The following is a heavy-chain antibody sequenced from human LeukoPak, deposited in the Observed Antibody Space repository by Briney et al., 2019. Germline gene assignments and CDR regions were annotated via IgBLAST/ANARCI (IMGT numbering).Heavy chain of an antibody. V-gene: IGHV3-48*03. CDR1: GFTFSTDE. Sequence: PGGSLRLSCTASGFTFSTDEVNWVRQAPGKGLEWLSYVDSSGSTVYYADSVMGRLAISRDNAKNSLYLQMNSLRAEDTAVYYCARESRGDGDAFDIWGQGTMVTVSS. CDR2: VDSSGSTV. J-gene: IGHJ3*02. CDR3: ARESRGDGDAFDI. D-gene: IGHD2-21*02.